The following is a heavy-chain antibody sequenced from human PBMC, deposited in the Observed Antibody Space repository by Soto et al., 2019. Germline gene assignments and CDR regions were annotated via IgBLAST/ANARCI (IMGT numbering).Heavy chain of an antibody. J-gene: IGHJ4*02. CDR1: GFTFSSYG. Sequence: LRLSCAASGFTFSSYGMPWVRQAPGKGLEWVAVISYDGSNKYYADSVKGRFTISRDNSKNTLYLQMNSLRAEDTAVYYCAKDYRFRPSSSWPYYFDYWGQGTLVTVSS. CDR2: ISYDGSNK. V-gene: IGHV3-30*18. CDR3: AKDYRFRPSSSWPYYFDY. D-gene: IGHD6-6*01.